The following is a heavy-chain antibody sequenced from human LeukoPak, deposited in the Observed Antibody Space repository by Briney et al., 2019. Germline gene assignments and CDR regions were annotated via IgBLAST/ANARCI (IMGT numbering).Heavy chain of an antibody. CDR2: ISGSGGST. Sequence: GGSLRLSCAASGFTFSSYAMSWVRQAPGKGLEWVSAISGSGGSTYYADSVKGRFTISRDNSKNTLYLQMNSLRAEDTAVYYCAKDQAHKLAAAGNFDYWGQGTPVTVSS. V-gene: IGHV3-23*01. CDR1: GFTFSSYA. CDR3: AKDQAHKLAAAGNFDY. D-gene: IGHD6-13*01. J-gene: IGHJ4*02.